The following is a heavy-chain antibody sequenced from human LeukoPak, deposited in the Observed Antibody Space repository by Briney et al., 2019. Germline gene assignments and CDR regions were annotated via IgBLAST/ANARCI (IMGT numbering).Heavy chain of an antibody. CDR1: GSRFSSYR. Sequence: GGSLRLSCEASGSRFSSYRMSWVRQSPGKGLEWVATIKQDESETYYVDSVKGRFTISRDNAKNSLFLQMNSVRAEDTAVYYCARVFAYDFWSGYYIDYWGRGTLVSVSS. J-gene: IGHJ4*02. D-gene: IGHD3-3*01. CDR2: IKQDESET. V-gene: IGHV3-7*01. CDR3: ARVFAYDFWSGYYIDY.